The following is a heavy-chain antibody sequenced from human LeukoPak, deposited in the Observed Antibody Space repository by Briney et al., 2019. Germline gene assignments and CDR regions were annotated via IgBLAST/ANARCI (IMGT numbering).Heavy chain of an antibody. J-gene: IGHJ4*02. D-gene: IGHD3-10*01. CDR1: GFTFSSYA. Sequence: GGSLRLSCAASGFTFSSYAMHWVRQAPGKGLEWVAVISFDGTYRYYADSVKGRFTISRDNSENTLHLQMNSLRTEDTALYYCAKDWGREFASGSSYLDDWGLGTPVTVSS. CDR2: ISFDGTYR. CDR3: AKDWGREFASGSSYLDD. V-gene: IGHV3-30*04.